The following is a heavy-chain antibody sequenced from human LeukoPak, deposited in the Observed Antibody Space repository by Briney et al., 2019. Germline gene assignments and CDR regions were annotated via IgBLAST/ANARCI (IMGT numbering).Heavy chain of an antibody. Sequence: PGGSLRLSCSASGFTFSNYAMHWVRQAPGKGLEYVSTISSNGGSTYYADSLKGRFTISRDNSKNTLYLQMSSLRAEDTAVYYCVKVQLEPYCYYGMDVWGKGTTVTVSS. CDR3: VKVQLEPYCYYGMDV. D-gene: IGHD1-1*01. CDR2: ISSNGGST. V-gene: IGHV3-64D*06. CDR1: GFTFSNYA. J-gene: IGHJ6*04.